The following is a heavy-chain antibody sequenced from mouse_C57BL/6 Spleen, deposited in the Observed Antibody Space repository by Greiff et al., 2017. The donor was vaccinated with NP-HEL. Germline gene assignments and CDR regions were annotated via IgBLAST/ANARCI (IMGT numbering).Heavy chain of an antibody. D-gene: IGHD1-1*01. V-gene: IGHV1-26*01. CDR3: ERGYYYGSPAGFAY. J-gene: IGHJ3*01. Sequence: EVQLQQSGPELVKPGASVKISCKASGYTFTDYYMNWVKQSHGKSLEWIGDINPNNGGTSYNQKFKGKATLTVDKSSSTAYMELRSLTSEDSAVYYCERGYYYGSPAGFAYWGQGTLVTVSA. CDR2: INPNNGGT. CDR1: GYTFTDYY.